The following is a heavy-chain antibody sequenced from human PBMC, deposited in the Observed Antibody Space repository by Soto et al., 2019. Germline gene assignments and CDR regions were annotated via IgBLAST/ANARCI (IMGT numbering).Heavy chain of an antibody. CDR2: IGYDGSNK. CDR3: ARDPVNYYGSWTYGMDV. Sequence: QVQLVESGGGVVQPGRSLRLSCAASGLTLSRFAMHWVRQAPGTGLEWVAVIGYDGSNKDYADSVKGRFTISSDNSKNTLYLQMNSLRPEDTAVYYCARDPVNYYGSWTYGMDVWGQGTTVTVSS. CDR1: GLTLSRFA. J-gene: IGHJ6*01. D-gene: IGHD3-10*01. V-gene: IGHV3-30-3*01.